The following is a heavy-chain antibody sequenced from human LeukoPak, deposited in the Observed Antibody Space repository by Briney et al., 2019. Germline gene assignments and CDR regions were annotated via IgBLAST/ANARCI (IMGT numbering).Heavy chain of an antibody. CDR2: INPSGGST. J-gene: IGHJ4*02. V-gene: IGHV1-46*01. D-gene: IGHD3-10*01. CDR1: GYTFTSYY. Sequence: GASVKVSCKASGYTFTSYYMHWVRQAPGQGLEWMGIINPSGGSTSYAQKFQGRVTMTRDTSTSTVYMELSSLRSEDTAAYYCARERGIVDYFDYWGQGTLVTVSS. CDR3: ARERGIVDYFDY.